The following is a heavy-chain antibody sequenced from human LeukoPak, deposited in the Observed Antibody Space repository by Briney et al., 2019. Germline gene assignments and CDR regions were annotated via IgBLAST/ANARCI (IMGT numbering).Heavy chain of an antibody. CDR1: GYSISSGYY. J-gene: IGHJ4*02. CDR2: IYHSGST. CDR3: ARARRFGERRRGRGPSGPLYFDY. Sequence: SETLSLTCTVSGYSISSGYYWGWIRQPPGKGLEWIGSIYHSGSTYYNPSLRSRVTISVDTSKNQFSLKLSSVTAADTAVYYGARARRFGERRRGRGPSGPLYFDYWGQGTLVTVSS. D-gene: IGHD3-10*01. V-gene: IGHV4-38-2*02.